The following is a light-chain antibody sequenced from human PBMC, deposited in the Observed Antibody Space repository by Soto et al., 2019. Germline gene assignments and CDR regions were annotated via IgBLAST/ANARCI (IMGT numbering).Light chain of an antibody. V-gene: IGLV4-69*01. CDR1: SGHSNYV. Sequence: QPVLTQSPSASASLGASVTLTCTLSSGHSNYVIAWHQQQPEKGPRYLMKLNSDGSHSKGDGIPDRFSGSSSGAERYLTISSLQSEDEADYYCQTWDTGIRVFGGGTKLTVL. J-gene: IGLJ2*01. CDR2: LNSDGSH. CDR3: QTWDTGIRV.